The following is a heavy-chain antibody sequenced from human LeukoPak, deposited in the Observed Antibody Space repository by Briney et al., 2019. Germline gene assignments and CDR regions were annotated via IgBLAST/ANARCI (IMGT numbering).Heavy chain of an antibody. CDR1: GYTFTSYD. D-gene: IGHD1-1*01. Sequence: ASVKVSCKASGYTFTSYDINWVRQATGQGLEWMGWMNPNSGNTGYAQKFQGRVTITRNTSISTAYMELSSLRSEDTAVYYCARASHWNQLHYFDYWGQGTLVTVSS. V-gene: IGHV1-8*03. J-gene: IGHJ4*02. CDR2: MNPNSGNT. CDR3: ARASHWNQLHYFDY.